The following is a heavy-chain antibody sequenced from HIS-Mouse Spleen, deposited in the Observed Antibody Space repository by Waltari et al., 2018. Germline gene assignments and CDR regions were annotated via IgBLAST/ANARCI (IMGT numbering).Heavy chain of an antibody. CDR2: ISSSSSYI. V-gene: IGHV3-21*01. J-gene: IGHJ3*02. CDR1: GFTFSSYS. D-gene: IGHD6-6*01. CDR3: ARVDPYSSSSAAFDI. Sequence: CAASGFTFSSYSMNWVRQAPGKGLEWVSSISSSSSYIYYADSVKCRFTISRDNAKNSLYLQMNSLRAEDTAVYYCARVDPYSSSSAAFDIWGQGTMVTVSS.